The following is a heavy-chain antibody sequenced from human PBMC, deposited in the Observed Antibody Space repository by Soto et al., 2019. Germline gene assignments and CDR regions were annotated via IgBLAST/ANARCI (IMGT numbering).Heavy chain of an antibody. CDR1: GGAISSGGYS. J-gene: IGHJ5*02. CDR2: IYYSGNT. V-gene: IGHV4-31*11. Sequence: QVQLQESGPGLVKPSQTLSLTCAVSGGAISSGGYSWNWIRQHPVKGLEWIGYIYYSGNTYYNPSLKSRVTISVDTSKNQVALRLNSVTAADTAVYYCAREEAARSERWFDTWGQGNLVNVSS. CDR3: AREEAARSERWFDT. D-gene: IGHD6-6*01.